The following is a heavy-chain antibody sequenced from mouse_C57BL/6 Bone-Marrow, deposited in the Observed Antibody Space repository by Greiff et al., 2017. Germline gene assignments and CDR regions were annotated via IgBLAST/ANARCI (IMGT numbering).Heavy chain of an antibody. CDR3: TTYYYGSSFFDY. CDR2: IDPENGDT. Sequence: VQLKQSGAELVRPGASVKLSCTASGFNIKDDYMHWVKQRPEQGLEWIGWIDPENGDTEYASKFQGKATITADPSSNTAYLQLSSLTSEDTSVYYCTTYYYGSSFFDYWGQGTTLTVSS. CDR1: GFNIKDDY. D-gene: IGHD1-1*01. V-gene: IGHV14-4*01. J-gene: IGHJ2*01.